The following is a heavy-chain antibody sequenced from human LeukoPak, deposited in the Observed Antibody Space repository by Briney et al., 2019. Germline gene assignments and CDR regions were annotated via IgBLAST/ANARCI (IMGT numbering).Heavy chain of an antibody. V-gene: IGHV1-8*01. CDR3: AGGGYSGYDHFDY. Sequence: GASVNVSCKASGYTFTSYDINWVRQAAGQGLEWMGWLNPNSGNTVYAQKFQGRVTMTRNTSISTAYMELSSLRSEDTAVYYCAGGGYSGYDHFDYWGQGTLVTVSS. D-gene: IGHD5-12*01. CDR2: LNPNSGNT. J-gene: IGHJ4*02. CDR1: GYTFTSYD.